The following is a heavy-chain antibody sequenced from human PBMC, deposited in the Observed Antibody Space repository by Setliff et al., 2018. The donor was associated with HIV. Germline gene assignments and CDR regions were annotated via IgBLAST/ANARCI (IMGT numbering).Heavy chain of an antibody. D-gene: IGHD4-17*01. CDR3: ARSSDYRSPDAFDI. V-gene: IGHV1-69*05. Sequence: WASVKVSCKASGGTFSSYAISWVRQAPGQGLEWMGGIIPIFGTANYAQKFQGRVTITTDESTSTAYMELSSLRSEDTAVYYCARSSDYRSPDAFDIWGQGTMVTVSS. J-gene: IGHJ3*02. CDR2: IIPIFGTA. CDR1: GGTFSSYA.